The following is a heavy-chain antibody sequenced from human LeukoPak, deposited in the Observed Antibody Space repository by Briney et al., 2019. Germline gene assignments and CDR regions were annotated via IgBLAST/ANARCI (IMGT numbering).Heavy chain of an antibody. CDR2: IRSKAYGGTT. D-gene: IGHD3-3*01. J-gene: IGHJ5*02. Sequence: PGGSLRLSCTASGFTFGDYAMSWVRQAPGKGLEWVGFIRSKAYGGTTEYAASVKGRFTISRDDSKSIAYLQMNSLKTEDTAVYYCTPKPITIPPFGLQNWFDPWGQGTLVTVSS. CDR3: TPKPITIPPFGLQNWFDP. V-gene: IGHV3-49*04. CDR1: GFTFGDYA.